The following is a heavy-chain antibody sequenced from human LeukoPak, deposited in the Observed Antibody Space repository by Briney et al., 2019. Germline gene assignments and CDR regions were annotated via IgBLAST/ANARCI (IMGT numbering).Heavy chain of an antibody. Sequence: PGGSLRLSCAASGFTFSSYSMNWVRQAPGKGLEWDSYISSSSSTIYYADSVKGRFTISRDNAKNSLYLQMNSLRAEDTAVYYCARGKSGSYRARDYWGQGTLVTVSS. J-gene: IGHJ4*02. CDR2: ISSSSSTI. CDR3: ARGKSGSYRARDY. V-gene: IGHV3-48*01. D-gene: IGHD1-26*01. CDR1: GFTFSSYS.